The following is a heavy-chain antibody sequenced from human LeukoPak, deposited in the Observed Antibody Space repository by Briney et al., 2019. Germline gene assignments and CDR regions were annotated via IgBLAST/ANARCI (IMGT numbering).Heavy chain of an antibody. CDR1: GGTFSSYA. CDR2: IIPIFGTA. CDR3: ARARSPSSGYLLRDHNWFDP. D-gene: IGHD3-22*01. Sequence: SVKVSCKASGGTFSSYAISWVRQAPGQGLEGMGGIIPIFGTANYAQKVQGRVTITTDESTTTAYMELSSLRSEDTAVYYCARARSPSSGYLLRDHNWFDPWGQGTLVTVSS. V-gene: IGHV1-69*05. J-gene: IGHJ5*02.